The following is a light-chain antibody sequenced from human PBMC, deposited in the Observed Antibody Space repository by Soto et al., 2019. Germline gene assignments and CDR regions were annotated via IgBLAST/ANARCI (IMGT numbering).Light chain of an antibody. J-gene: IGLJ2*01. V-gene: IGLV1-47*01. CDR2: RNN. CDR1: SSNIGSNY. CDR3: AAWDDSLSVL. Sequence: QSVLTQPPSASGTPGQSDTISCSGSSSNIGSNYVYWYQQLPGTAPKLLIYRNNQRPSGVPDRFSGSKSGTSASLAISGLRSEDEADYYCAAWDDSLSVLFGGGTKLTVL.